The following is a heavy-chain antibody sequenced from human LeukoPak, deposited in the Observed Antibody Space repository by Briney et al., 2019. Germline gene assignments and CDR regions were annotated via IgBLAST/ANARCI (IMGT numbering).Heavy chain of an antibody. CDR2: INPNSGGT. CDR1: GYTFTGYY. V-gene: IGHV1-2*02. Sequence: GASVKVSRKASGYTFTGYYMHWVRQAPGQGLEWMGWINPNSGGTNYAQKFQGRVTMTRDTSISTAYMELSRLRSDDTAVYYCARDLLLWFGEPALRRDGPDGPDYWGQGTLVTVSS. CDR3: ARDLLLWFGEPALRRDGPDGPDY. J-gene: IGHJ4*02. D-gene: IGHD3-10*01.